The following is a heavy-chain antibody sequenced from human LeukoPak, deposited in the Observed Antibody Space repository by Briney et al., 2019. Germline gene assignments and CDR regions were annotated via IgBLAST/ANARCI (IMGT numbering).Heavy chain of an antibody. CDR1: GYTFTSYA. V-gene: IGHV1-3*01. D-gene: IGHD1-26*01. Sequence: GASVKVSCKASGYTFTSYAMHWMRQAPGQRLEWMGWINAGNGNTKYSQKFQGRVTITRDTSASTAYMELSSLRSEDTAVYYCAREDTSEAFDIWGQGTMVTVSS. CDR2: INAGNGNT. CDR3: AREDTSEAFDI. J-gene: IGHJ3*02.